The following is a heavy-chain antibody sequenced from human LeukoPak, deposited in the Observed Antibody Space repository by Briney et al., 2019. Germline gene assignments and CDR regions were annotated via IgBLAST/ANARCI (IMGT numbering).Heavy chain of an antibody. CDR3: AKSTYYYGSGEGSNYWYFDL. CDR2: IIPIFGPA. D-gene: IGHD3-10*01. Sequence: SVKVSCKPSGGTFSRFAISWVRQAPGQGLEWMGGIIPIFGPANYAQKFPGRVTITADESTSTASMELSSLRSEDTALYYCAKSTYYYGSGEGSNYWYFDLWGRGTLVTVPS. J-gene: IGHJ2*01. V-gene: IGHV1-69*13. CDR1: GGTFSRFA.